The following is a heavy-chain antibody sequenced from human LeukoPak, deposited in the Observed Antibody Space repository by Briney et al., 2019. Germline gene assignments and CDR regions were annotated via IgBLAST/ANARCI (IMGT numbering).Heavy chain of an antibody. CDR1: GYTFTGYY. D-gene: IGHD2-15*01. V-gene: IGHV1-2*02. CDR3: ASSYCSGGSCYWFDP. J-gene: IGHJ5*02. Sequence: GASVKVSCKASGYTFTGYYMHWVRQAPGQGLEWMGWINPNSGGTNYAQKFQGRVTMTRDTSISTAYMELSRLRSDDTVVYYCASSYCSGGSCYWFDPWGQGTLVTVSS. CDR2: INPNSGGT.